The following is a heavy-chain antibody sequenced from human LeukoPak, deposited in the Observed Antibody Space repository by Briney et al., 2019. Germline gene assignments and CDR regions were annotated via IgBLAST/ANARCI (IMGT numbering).Heavy chain of an antibody. V-gene: IGHV1-46*03. D-gene: IGHD2-15*01. Sequence: ASVKVSCKAAGYTFTNYYMQWVRQAPGQGLEWMGIINPRDGSTSYAQKFQGRVTVTRDTSTSTVYMELSSLRPEDTAVYYCARVYCSGGSCYEFDFWGQGTLVTVSS. CDR2: INPRDGST. J-gene: IGHJ4*02. CDR1: GYTFTNYY. CDR3: ARVYCSGGSCYEFDF.